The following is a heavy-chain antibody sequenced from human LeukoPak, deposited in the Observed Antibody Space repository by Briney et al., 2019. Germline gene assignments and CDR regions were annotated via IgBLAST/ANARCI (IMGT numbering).Heavy chain of an antibody. CDR1: GFTFSSYA. CDR3: AKVGGRSSGWFYGY. CDR2: ISGSGGST. Sequence: VGSLRLSCAASGFTFSSYAMSWVRQAPGKGLEWVSAISGSGGSTYYADSVKGRFTISRDNSKNTLYLQMNSLRAEDTAVYYCAKVGGRSSGWFYGYWGQGTLVTVSS. D-gene: IGHD6-19*01. J-gene: IGHJ4*02. V-gene: IGHV3-23*01.